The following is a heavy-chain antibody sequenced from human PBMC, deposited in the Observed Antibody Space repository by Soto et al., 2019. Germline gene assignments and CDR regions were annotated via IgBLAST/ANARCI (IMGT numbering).Heavy chain of an antibody. CDR2: IYYSGST. J-gene: IGHJ5*02. CDR3: ARQVGYSYGSDWFDP. Sequence: PSETLSLTCTVSGGSISSSSYYWGWIRQPPGKGLEWIGSIYYSGSTYYNPSLKSRVTISVDTSKNQFSLKLSSVTAADTAVYYCARQVGYSYGSDWFDPWGQGTLVTVSS. V-gene: IGHV4-39*01. CDR1: GGSISSSSYY. D-gene: IGHD5-18*01.